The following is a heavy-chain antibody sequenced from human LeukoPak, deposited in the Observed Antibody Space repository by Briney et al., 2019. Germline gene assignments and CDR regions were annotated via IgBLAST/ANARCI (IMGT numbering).Heavy chain of an antibody. V-gene: IGHV3-48*04. D-gene: IGHD3-22*01. Sequence: QPGGSLRLSCAASGFIISGYTMNWVRQAPGKALEWVSFISSSGTTRYYADSVKGRFTISRDNAKNSLYLQMNSLRAEDTAVYYCARDINRDYYDSSGYYPAYWYFDLWGRGTLVTVSS. CDR1: GFIISGYT. J-gene: IGHJ2*01. CDR3: ARDINRDYYDSSGYYPAYWYFDL. CDR2: ISSSGTTR.